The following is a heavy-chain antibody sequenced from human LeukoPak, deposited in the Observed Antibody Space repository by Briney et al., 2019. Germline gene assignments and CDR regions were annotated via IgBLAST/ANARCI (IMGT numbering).Heavy chain of an antibody. V-gene: IGHV3-30*02. Sequence: GGSLRLSCAASGFTFSSYGMHWVRQAPGKGLEWVAFIRYDGRAKYYVDSVKGRFTISRDNSKNTLYLQMTSLRAEDTAVYYWAIVRAGGYYSYYFDYWGQGTLVTVSS. CDR3: AIVRAGGYYSYYFDY. CDR2: IRYDGRAK. D-gene: IGHD3-3*01. J-gene: IGHJ4*02. CDR1: GFTFSSYG.